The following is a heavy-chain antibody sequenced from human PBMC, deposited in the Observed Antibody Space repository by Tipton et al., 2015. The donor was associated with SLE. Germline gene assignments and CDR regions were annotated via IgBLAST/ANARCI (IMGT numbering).Heavy chain of an antibody. J-gene: IGHJ6*03. CDR3: ASGGTPAFMAV. CDR2: FSYTGGS. D-gene: IGHD2-2*01. CDR1: GGSVSSNF. V-gene: IGHV4-59*02. Sequence: TLSLTCTVSGGSVSSNFWTWIRQPPGKELQWLGYFSYTGGSNYNPSLKSRVSMSVDMSKNQFSLKLSSVTAADTAVYYCASGGTPAFMAVWGEGTTVTVSS.